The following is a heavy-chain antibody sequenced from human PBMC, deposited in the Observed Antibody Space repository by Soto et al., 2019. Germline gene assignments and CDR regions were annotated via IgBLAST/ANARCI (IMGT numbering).Heavy chain of an antibody. CDR3: TRVGGFSKTDY. CDR1: GFSLGDYG. J-gene: IGHJ4*02. D-gene: IGHD3-16*01. V-gene: IGHV3-49*04. CDR2: IRREVYGGTT. Sequence: GGSLRLACTASGFSLGDYGVSWVRQAPGKGLEWVGFIRREVYGGTTEYAASVKGRFVFSRDDSENIAYLQIDSLKTEDTAVYYCTRVGGFSKTDYCGQGTLFTVSS.